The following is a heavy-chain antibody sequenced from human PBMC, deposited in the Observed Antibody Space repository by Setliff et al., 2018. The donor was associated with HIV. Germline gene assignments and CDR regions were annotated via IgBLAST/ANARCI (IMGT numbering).Heavy chain of an antibody. J-gene: IGHJ6*01. V-gene: IGHV4-39*07. CDR1: GGSIRSSTYY. D-gene: IGHD3-22*01. CDR2: VYYSGST. CDR3: ARAMGSSGYYGVWYYYGMDV. Sequence: PSETLSLTCTVSGGSIRSSTYYWGWIRQPPGKGLEWIGTVYYSGSTYYNPSLKSRITTSVDTSKNQFSLKLSSVTAADTAVYYCARAMGSSGYYGVWYYYGMDVWGKGPRSPSPQ.